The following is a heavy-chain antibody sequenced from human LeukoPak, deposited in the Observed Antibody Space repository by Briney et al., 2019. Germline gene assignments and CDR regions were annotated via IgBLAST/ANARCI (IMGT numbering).Heavy chain of an antibody. J-gene: IGHJ4*02. V-gene: IGHV3-48*04. Sequence: GGSLRLSCAASGFTFSSHSMNWVRQAPGKGLEWVSYISSSSSTIYYADSVKGRFTISRDNGKNTLFLQMNSLRAEDAAVYYCVRGNDYGGPHYWGQGTLVTVSS. D-gene: IGHD4-23*01. CDR1: GFTFSSHS. CDR3: VRGNDYGGPHY. CDR2: ISSSSSTI.